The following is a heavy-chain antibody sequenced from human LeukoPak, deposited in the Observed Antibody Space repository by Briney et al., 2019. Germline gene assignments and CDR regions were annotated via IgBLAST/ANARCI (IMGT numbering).Heavy chain of an antibody. D-gene: IGHD3-9*01. J-gene: IGHJ4*02. CDR3: ARRVSGLEGYDILTGHFDY. Sequence: GESLKISCKGSGYSFTSYWIGWVRQMPGKGLEWMGIIYPGDSDTRYSPSFQGQVTISADKSISTAYLQWSSLKASDTAMYYCARRVSGLEGYDILTGHFDYWGQGTLVTVSS. CDR2: IYPGDSDT. V-gene: IGHV5-51*01. CDR1: GYSFTSYW.